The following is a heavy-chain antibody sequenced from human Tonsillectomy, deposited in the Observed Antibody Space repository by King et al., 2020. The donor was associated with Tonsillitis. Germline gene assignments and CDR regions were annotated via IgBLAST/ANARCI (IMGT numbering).Heavy chain of an antibody. CDR1: GFTFSSYA. D-gene: IGHD5-18*01. CDR2: ISYDGSNK. J-gene: IGHJ6*02. Sequence: VQLVESGGGVVQPGRSLRLSCAASGFTFSSYAMHWVRQAPGKGLEWVAVISYDGSNKYYADSVKGRFTISRDNSKNTLYLQMNSLRAEDTAVYYCARAGYSSNYYYYGMDVWGQGTTVTVSS. V-gene: IGHV3-30-3*01. CDR3: ARAGYSSNYYYYGMDV.